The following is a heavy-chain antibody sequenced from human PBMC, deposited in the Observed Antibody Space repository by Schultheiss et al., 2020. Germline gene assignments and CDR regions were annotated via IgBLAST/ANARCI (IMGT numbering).Heavy chain of an antibody. D-gene: IGHD3-16*02. Sequence: GESLKISCAASGFTFSSYGMHWVRQAPGKGLEWVAVISYDGSNKYYADSVKGRFTISRDNAKNSLYLQMNSLRAEDTAVYYCARDNGSMITFGGVIVSRDYGMDVWGQGTTVTVSS. CDR3: ARDNGSMITFGGVIVSRDYGMDV. J-gene: IGHJ6*02. CDR1: GFTFSSYG. CDR2: ISYDGSNK. V-gene: IGHV3-30*03.